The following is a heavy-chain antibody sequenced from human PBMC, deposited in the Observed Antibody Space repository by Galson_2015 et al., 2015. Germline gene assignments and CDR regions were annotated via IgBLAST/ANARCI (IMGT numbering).Heavy chain of an antibody. CDR1: GFTFSSYA. D-gene: IGHD6-6*01. Sequence: LRLSCAASGFTFSSYAMHWVRQAPGKGLEWVAVISYVGSNKFYADSVKGRFTISRDNSKNTLYLQMNSLRPEDTAVYYCARVGGDIAARTWGYFDYWGQGPWSPSPQ. CDR2: ISYVGSNK. CDR3: ARVGGDIAARTWGYFDY. V-gene: IGHV3-30-3*01. J-gene: IGHJ4*03.